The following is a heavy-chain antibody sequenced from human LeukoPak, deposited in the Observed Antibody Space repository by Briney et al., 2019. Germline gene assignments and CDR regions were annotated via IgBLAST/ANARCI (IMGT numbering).Heavy chain of an antibody. V-gene: IGHV5-51*01. Sequence: GESLKITCKASGYSFTSYWIGWVRQMPGKGLEWMGIIDPSDSETRYTPSFQGQVTISADKSLSTPYLQWNSLKASDTAMYYCARQTSMGRSGDYWGQGTLVTVSS. CDR2: IDPSDSET. CDR1: GYSFTSYW. J-gene: IGHJ4*02. CDR3: ARQTSMGRSGDY. D-gene: IGHD7-27*01.